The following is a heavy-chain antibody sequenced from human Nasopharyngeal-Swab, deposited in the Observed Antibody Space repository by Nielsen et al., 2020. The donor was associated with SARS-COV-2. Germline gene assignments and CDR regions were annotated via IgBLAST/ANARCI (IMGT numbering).Heavy chain of an antibody. Sequence: SETPPLTCTVSGGSISSSSYYWGWIRQPPGKGLEWIGSIYYSGSTYYNPSLKSRVTISVDTSKNQFSLKLSSVTAADTAVYYCVGSSWYGDYYYYYGMDVWGQGTTVTVSS. CDR3: VGSSWYGDYYYYYGMDV. CDR1: GGSISSSSYY. CDR2: IYYSGST. V-gene: IGHV4-39*07. D-gene: IGHD6-13*01. J-gene: IGHJ6*02.